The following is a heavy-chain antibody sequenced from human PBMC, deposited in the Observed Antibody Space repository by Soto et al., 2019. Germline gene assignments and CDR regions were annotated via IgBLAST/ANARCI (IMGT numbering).Heavy chain of an antibody. Sequence: PSETLSLTCTVSGGSISNYYWNWIRQSPGKGLEWIGYIYSSGSTHYNPSLQNRVTISIDTSKNQVSLKVNSVTAADTAVYYCARQVYYYDSSGYQFDYWGQGTLVTVSS. V-gene: IGHV4-59*01. J-gene: IGHJ4*02. CDR2: IYSSGST. CDR3: ARQVYYYDSSGYQFDY. D-gene: IGHD3-22*01. CDR1: GGSISNYY.